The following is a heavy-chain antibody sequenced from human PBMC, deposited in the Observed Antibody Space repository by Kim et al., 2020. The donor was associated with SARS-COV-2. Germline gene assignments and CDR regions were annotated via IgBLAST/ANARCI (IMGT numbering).Heavy chain of an antibody. V-gene: IGHV3-53*01. Sequence: TYYADSVKGRFTISRDNSKNTLYLQMNSLRAEDTAVYYCAREGYGDYFDYWGQGTLVTVSS. CDR2: T. CDR3: AREGYGDYFDY. J-gene: IGHJ4*02. D-gene: IGHD4-17*01.